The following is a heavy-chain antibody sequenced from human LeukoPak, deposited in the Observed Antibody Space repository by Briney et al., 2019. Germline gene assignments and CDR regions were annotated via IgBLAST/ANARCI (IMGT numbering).Heavy chain of an antibody. D-gene: IGHD6-6*01. J-gene: IGHJ4*02. Sequence: GGSLRLSCAASGFTFDDYTMHWVRQAPGKGLEWVSLISWDGGSTYYADSVKGRFTISRDNSKNSLYLQMNSLRTEDSSLYYCADLSSVGYWGQGTLVTVSS. CDR2: ISWDGGST. CDR3: ADLSSVGY. CDR1: GFTFDDYT. V-gene: IGHV3-43*01.